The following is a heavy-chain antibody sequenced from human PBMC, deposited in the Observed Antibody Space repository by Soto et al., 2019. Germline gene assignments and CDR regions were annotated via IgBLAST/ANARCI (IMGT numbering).Heavy chain of an antibody. D-gene: IGHD2-15*01. J-gene: IGHJ4*02. CDR2: FDPEDGET. Sequence: GASVKVSCKVSGYTLTELSMHWVRQAPGKGLEWMGGFDPEDGETIYAQKFQGRVTITRDTSASTAYMELSSLRSEDTAVYYCASSYPYCSGGSCYSALFDYWGQGTLVTVSS. V-gene: IGHV1-24*01. CDR3: ASSYPYCSGGSCYSALFDY. CDR1: GYTLTELS.